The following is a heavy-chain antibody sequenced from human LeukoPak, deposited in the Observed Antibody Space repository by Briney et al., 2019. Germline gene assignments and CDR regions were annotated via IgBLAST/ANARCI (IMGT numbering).Heavy chain of an antibody. CDR2: IYYSGST. V-gene: IGHV4-59*01. D-gene: IGHD6-13*01. CDR1: GGSISSYY. Sequence: SETLSLTCTVSGGSISSYYWSWIRQPPGKGLEWIGNIYYSGSTNYNPSLKSRVTILVDTSKNQFSLKLSSVTAADTAVYYCARDPSIAAAGWFDPWGQGTLVTVSS. CDR3: ARDPSIAAAGWFDP. J-gene: IGHJ5*02.